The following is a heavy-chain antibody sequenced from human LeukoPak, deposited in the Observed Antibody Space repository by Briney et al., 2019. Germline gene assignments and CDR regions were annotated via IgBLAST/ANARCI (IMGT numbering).Heavy chain of an antibody. CDR2: IDSNGVTT. CDR1: GFAFSSYV. D-gene: IGHD3-9*01. Sequence: PGGSLRLSCEVSGFAFSSYVMSWVRPAPGNGLEWVSAIDSNGVTTNYADSVKGRFTISRDNSKNTLYLQLSSLRVEDTAVYYCAKGDDFLADYRYRFDYWGQGTLDTVSS. CDR3: AKGDDFLADYRYRFDY. V-gene: IGHV3-23*01. J-gene: IGHJ4*02.